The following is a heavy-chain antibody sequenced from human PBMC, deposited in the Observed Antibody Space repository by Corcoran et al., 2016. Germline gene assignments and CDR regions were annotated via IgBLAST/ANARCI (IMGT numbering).Heavy chain of an antibody. CDR3: ARIGGRAVAGTFNWLDP. D-gene: IGHD6-19*01. CDR1: GGSISSNNYY. V-gene: IGHV4-39*07. Sequence: QLQLQESGPGLVKPSETLSLTCTVSGGSISSNNYYWGWIRQPPGKGLEWIGGLSYSGVSHYSPSLKSRVTISIDASESQFSLKLSSVTAADPAGYDWARIGGRAVAGTFNWLDPWGQGTLDTVSS. CDR2: LSYSGVS. J-gene: IGHJ5*02.